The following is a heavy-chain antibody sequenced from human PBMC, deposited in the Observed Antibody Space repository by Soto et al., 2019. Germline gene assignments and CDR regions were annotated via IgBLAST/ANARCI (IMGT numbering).Heavy chain of an antibody. CDR3: ARELYHCSGGNCYERSTNYYYYMDV. J-gene: IGHJ6*03. V-gene: IGHV4-31*03. CDR2: IYYSGST. D-gene: IGHD2-15*01. Sequence: PSETLTLTCTVTGGSVSSGSYDWSWIRQPPGKGLEWIGYIYYSGSTYYNPSLKSRVTISVDTSKNQFSLKLSSVTAADTAVYYCARELYHCSGGNCYERSTNYYYYMDVWGKGTTVTVSS. CDR1: GGSVSSGSYD.